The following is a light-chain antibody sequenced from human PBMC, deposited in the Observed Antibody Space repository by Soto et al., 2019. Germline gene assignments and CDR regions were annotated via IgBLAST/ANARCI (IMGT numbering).Light chain of an antibody. V-gene: IGKV3-20*01. CDR1: QSVSSSY. CDR2: GAS. CDR3: QQYCSSQLT. Sequence: DIVLTQSPCTLSLSPGERATLSCRASQSVSSSYLAWYQQKPGQAPRLLIYGASSRAAGSPDRFSGSGSGTDFTLTISRLEHEDVAVYYCQQYCSSQLTFGGGTKVEIK. J-gene: IGKJ4*01.